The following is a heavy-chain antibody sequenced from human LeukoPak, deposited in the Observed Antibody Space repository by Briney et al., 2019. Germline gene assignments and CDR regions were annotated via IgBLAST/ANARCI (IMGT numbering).Heavy chain of an antibody. CDR1: GYTFTSYD. D-gene: IGHD4-17*01. J-gene: IGHJ4*02. V-gene: IGHV1-8*01. Sequence: ASVKVSCKASGYTFTSYDINWVRQATGQGLEWMGWMNPNSGNTGYAQKFQGRVTMTRNTSISTAYMELSSLRSEDTAVYYCARGGGSLHDYGDYSSDYWGQGTLVTVSS. CDR3: ARGGGSLHDYGDYSSDY. CDR2: MNPNSGNT.